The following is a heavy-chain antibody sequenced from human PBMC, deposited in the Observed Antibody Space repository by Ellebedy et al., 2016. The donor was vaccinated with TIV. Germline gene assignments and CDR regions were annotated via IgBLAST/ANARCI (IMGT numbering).Heavy chain of an antibody. D-gene: IGHD3-16*01. CDR3: ARVRGGGSGLDY. CDR1: GGSISSYY. CDR2: IYYSGST. Sequence: MPSETLSLTCTVSGGSISSYYWSWIRQPPGKGLEWIGYIYYSGSTNYNPSLKSRVTISVDTSKNQFSLKLSSVTAADTAVYYCARVRGGGSGLDYWGQGTLVTVSS. V-gene: IGHV4-59*01. J-gene: IGHJ4*02.